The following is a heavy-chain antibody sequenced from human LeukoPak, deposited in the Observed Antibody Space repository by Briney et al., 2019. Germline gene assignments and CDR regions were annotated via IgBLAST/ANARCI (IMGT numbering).Heavy chain of an antibody. J-gene: IGHJ4*02. V-gene: IGHV1-69*06. Sequence: SVKVSCKASGGTFSSYAISWVRQAPGQGLEWMGGIIPIFGTANYAQKFQGRVTITADKPTSTAYMELSSLRSEDTAVYYCARVSEMATIARYYFDYWGQGTLVTVSS. CDR3: ARVSEMATIARYYFDY. D-gene: IGHD5-24*01. CDR1: GGTFSSYA. CDR2: IIPIFGTA.